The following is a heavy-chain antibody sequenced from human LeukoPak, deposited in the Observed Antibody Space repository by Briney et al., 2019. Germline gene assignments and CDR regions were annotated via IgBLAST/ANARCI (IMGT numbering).Heavy chain of an antibody. Sequence: GGSLRLSCAASGYTFSTYWMTWVRQAPGKGLEWLANIKQDGSEKYYVDSVKGRFTISRDNAKNSLYLQVNSLRAEDTAVYYCATHPKITMVNIWGQGTLVTVSS. CDR2: IKQDGSEK. J-gene: IGHJ4*02. V-gene: IGHV3-7*01. CDR1: GYTFSTYW. CDR3: ATHPKITMVNI. D-gene: IGHD3-10*01.